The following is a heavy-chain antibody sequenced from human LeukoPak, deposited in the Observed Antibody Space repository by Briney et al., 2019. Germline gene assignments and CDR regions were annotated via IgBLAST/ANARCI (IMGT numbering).Heavy chain of an antibody. CDR3: ARRSTGYYYYGMDV. J-gene: IGHJ6*02. CDR2: IWYDGSNK. CDR1: GFTFSSYG. V-gene: IGHV3-33*01. D-gene: IGHD4-17*01. Sequence: GGSLRLSCAASGFTFSSYGMHWVRQAPDKGLEWVAVIWYDGSNKYYADSVKGRFTISRDNSRNTLYLQMNSLRAEDTAVYYCARRSTGYYYYGMDVWGQGTTVTVSS.